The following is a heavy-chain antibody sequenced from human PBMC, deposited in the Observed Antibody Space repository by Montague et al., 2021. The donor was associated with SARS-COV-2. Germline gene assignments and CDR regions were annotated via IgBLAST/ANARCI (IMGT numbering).Heavy chain of an antibody. CDR1: GFTFHDYA. Sequence: SLRLSCAASGFTFHDYALHWVRQAPGKGLEWVSGISWNSGSIGYADSVKGRFTISRDNAKNSLYLQMNSLRAEDTALYYCALPQELGFDYWGQGTLVTVSS. J-gene: IGHJ4*02. V-gene: IGHV3-9*01. CDR2: ISWNSGSI. D-gene: IGHD7-27*01. CDR3: ALPQELGFDY.